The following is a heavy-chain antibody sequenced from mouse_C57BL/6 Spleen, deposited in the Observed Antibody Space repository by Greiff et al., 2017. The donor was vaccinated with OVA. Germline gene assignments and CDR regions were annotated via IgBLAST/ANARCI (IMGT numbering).Heavy chain of an antibody. Sequence: DVMLVESGGGLVQPKGSLKLSCAASGFSFNTYAMNWVRQAPGKGLEWVARIRSKSNNYATYYADSVKDRFTISRDDSESMLYLQMNNLKTEDTAMYYCVRHGPWYFDYWGQGTTLTVSS. CDR3: VRHGPWYFDY. CDR2: IRSKSNNYAT. J-gene: IGHJ2*01. V-gene: IGHV10-1*01. CDR1: GFSFNTYA.